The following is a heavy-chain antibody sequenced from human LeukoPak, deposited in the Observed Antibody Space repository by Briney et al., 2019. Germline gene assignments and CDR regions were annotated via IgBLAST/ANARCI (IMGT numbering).Heavy chain of an antibody. V-gene: IGHV3-30*18. D-gene: IGHD3-10*01. CDR1: GFTFSSYG. CDR2: ISYDGSNK. J-gene: IGHJ4*02. Sequence: GGSLRLSCAASGFTFSSYGMHWVRQAPGKGLEWVAVISYDGSNKYYADSVKGRFTISRDNSKNTLYLPMNSLSAEDTAVYYCAKDGAYCGSGSYYHYGMDYWGQGTMVTVSS. CDR3: AKDGAYCGSGSYYHYGMDY.